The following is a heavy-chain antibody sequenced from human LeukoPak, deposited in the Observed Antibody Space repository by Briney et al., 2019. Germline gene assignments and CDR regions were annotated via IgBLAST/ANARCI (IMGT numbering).Heavy chain of an antibody. Sequence: PSQTLSLTCAVSGGSISSGGYSWSWIRQPPGKGLEWIGYIYYSGSTYYNPSLKSRVTISVDTSKNQFSLKLSSVTAADTAVYYCAREARTAMPNYYYYYYMDVWGKGTTVTISS. CDR3: AREARTAMPNYYYYYYMDV. J-gene: IGHJ6*03. CDR1: GGSISSGGYS. D-gene: IGHD5-18*01. V-gene: IGHV4-30-4*07. CDR2: IYYSGST.